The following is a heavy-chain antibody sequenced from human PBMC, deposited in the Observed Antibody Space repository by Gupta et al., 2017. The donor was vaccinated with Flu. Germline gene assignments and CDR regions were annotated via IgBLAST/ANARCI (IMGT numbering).Heavy chain of an antibody. CDR2: ILPISGTE. CDR1: GGTFSNDA. V-gene: IGHV1-69*06. D-gene: IGHD2-21*02. J-gene: IGHJ4*02. Sequence: QVQLVQSGAEVKKPGSSVRVSCKASGGTFSNDAIIWERQAPGRGLEWMGSILPISGTENYAQKFQGRVSITADKSTNTAYMELSSLRTEDTAVYYCARVSSCGGDCYYFDLWGQGTLVTVSS. CDR3: ARVSSCGGDCYYFDL.